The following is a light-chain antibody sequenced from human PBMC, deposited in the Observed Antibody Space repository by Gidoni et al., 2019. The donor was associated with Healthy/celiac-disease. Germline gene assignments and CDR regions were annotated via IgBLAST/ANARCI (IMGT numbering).Light chain of an antibody. Sequence: QSVLTQPPSVSGASGQRVTISCTGSSSNIGAGYDVHWYQQLPGPAPKLLIYGNTNRPSGVPDRFSGSKSGTSASLAITGLQAEDEADYYCQSYDSSLSGSVFGGGTKLTVL. J-gene: IGLJ3*02. V-gene: IGLV1-40*01. CDR2: GNT. CDR1: SSNIGAGYD. CDR3: QSYDSSLSGSV.